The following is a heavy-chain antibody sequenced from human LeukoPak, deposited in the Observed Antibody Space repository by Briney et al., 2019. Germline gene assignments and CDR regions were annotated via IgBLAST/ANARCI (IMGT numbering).Heavy chain of an antibody. D-gene: IGHD1-1*01. CDR3: ARETHATGMGYYYYYYMDV. J-gene: IGHJ6*03. CDR2: ISAYNGNT. Sequence: ASVKVSCKASGYTFTSYGISWVRQAPGQGLEWMGWISAYNGNTNYAQKLQGRVTMTTDTSTSTAYMELRSLRSDVTAVYYCARETHATGMGYYYYYYMDVWGKGTTVTVSS. V-gene: IGHV1-18*01. CDR1: GYTFTSYG.